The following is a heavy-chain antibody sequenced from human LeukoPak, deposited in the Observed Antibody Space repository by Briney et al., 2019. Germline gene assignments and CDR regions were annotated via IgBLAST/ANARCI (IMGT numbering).Heavy chain of an antibody. D-gene: IGHD3-22*01. CDR3: ARASYYYDSSGYYLDY. V-gene: IGHV1-69*04. CDR1: GGTFSSYA. Sequence: GASVKVSCKAPGGTFSSYAISWVRQAPGQGLEWMGRIIPIFGIANYAQKFQGRVTITADKSTSTAYMELSGLRSEDTAVYYCARASYYYDSSGYYLDYWGQGTLVTVSS. J-gene: IGHJ4*02. CDR2: IIPIFGIA.